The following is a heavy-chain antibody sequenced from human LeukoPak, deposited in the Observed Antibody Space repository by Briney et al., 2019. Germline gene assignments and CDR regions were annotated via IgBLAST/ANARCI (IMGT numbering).Heavy chain of an antibody. CDR3: ARGVAGVYFYYYMDV. Sequence: ASVKVSCKASGYTFTGYYMHWVRQAPGQGLEWMGWINPNSGGTNYAQKFQGTVTMTRDTSISTAYMELSSLRSDDTAVYYCARGVAGVYFYYYMDVWGKGTTVTVSS. V-gene: IGHV1-2*02. CDR2: INPNSGGT. D-gene: IGHD1-14*01. J-gene: IGHJ6*03. CDR1: GYTFTGYY.